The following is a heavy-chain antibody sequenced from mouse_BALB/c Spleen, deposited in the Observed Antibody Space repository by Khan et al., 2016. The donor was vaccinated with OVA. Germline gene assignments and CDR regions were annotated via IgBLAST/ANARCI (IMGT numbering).Heavy chain of an antibody. V-gene: IGHV9-3-1*01. J-gene: IGHJ3*01. CDR1: GYTLTNYG. Sequence: QIQLVQPGPELKKPGETVKISCKASGYTLTNYGMNWVKQAPGKGLKWMGWTNTYTGEPTYAEDFKGRSAFTLETSASHAYLQTHNSKNEDTATYCYARSNGNYGFAYWGQGALVTVSA. CDR2: TNTYTGEP. D-gene: IGHD2-1*01. CDR3: ARSNGNYGFAY.